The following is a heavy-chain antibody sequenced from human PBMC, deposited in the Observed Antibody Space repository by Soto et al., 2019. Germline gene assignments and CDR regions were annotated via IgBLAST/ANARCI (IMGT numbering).Heavy chain of an antibody. V-gene: IGHV4-30-4*01. J-gene: IGHJ4*02. CDR1: GGSISSGDYY. Sequence: TLSLTCTVSGGSISSGDYYWSWIRQPPGKGLEWIGYIYYSGSTYYNPSLKSRVTISVDTSKNQFSLKLSSVTAADTAVYYCASRTIYYDSSGYYFDYWGQGTLVTVSS. D-gene: IGHD3-22*01. CDR2: IYYSGST. CDR3: ASRTIYYDSSGYYFDY.